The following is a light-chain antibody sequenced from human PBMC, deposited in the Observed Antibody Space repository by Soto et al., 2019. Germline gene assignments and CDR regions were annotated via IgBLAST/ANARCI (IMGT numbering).Light chain of an antibody. Sequence: EIVLTQSPGTLSLSPGERATLSCRAIQSVRTSYLAWYQQKPGQAPRLLIHSASRRASGIPDRFSGSRSGTDFTLTISSLEPEDFAVYYCQQRSNWPPITFGQGTRLETK. CDR1: QSVRTSY. CDR2: SAS. V-gene: IGKV3D-20*02. CDR3: QQRSNWPPIT. J-gene: IGKJ5*01.